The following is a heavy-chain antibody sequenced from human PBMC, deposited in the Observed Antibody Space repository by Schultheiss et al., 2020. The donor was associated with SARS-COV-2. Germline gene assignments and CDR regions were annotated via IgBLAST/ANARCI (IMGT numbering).Heavy chain of an antibody. D-gene: IGHD4-17*01. CDR2: ISSSSSYT. J-gene: IGHJ4*02. CDR3: ARTLYGDYGFYRY. Sequence: GGSLRLSCAASGFTFSDYYMSWIRQAPGKGLEWVSYISSSSSYTNYADSVKGRFTISRDNAKNSLYLQMNSLRAEDTAVYYCARTLYGDYGFYRYWGQGTLVTVSS. V-gene: IGHV3-11*06. CDR1: GFTFSDYY.